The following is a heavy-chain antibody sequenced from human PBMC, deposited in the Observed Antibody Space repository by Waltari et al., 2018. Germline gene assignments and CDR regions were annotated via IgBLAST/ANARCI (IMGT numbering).Heavy chain of an antibody. D-gene: IGHD2-8*02. CDR1: GGSFNGYY. V-gene: IGHV4-34*02. Sequence: QVQLQQWGAGLLQPSETLSLTCALYGGSFNGYYWGWIRQPPGKGLEWIGEINHGGKTNHNPSLRSRVTMLVDTSKSQFSLKRNSVTAADTAVYYCVRLEDCTGPGGNCYSGDSFAMDVWGQGTTVTVSS. J-gene: IGHJ6*02. CDR3: VRLEDCTGPGGNCYSGDSFAMDV. CDR2: INHGGKT.